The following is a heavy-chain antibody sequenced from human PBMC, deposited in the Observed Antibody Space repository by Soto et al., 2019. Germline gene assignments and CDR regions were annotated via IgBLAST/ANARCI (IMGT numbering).Heavy chain of an antibody. CDR3: AKPVRGIAGANYDS. CDR2: ISWDGKTS. V-gene: IGHV3-43*01. J-gene: IGHJ5*02. D-gene: IGHD3-16*01. Sequence: GGSLRLSCAASGFTFDDYAMHCVRQAPGKGLEWVSVISWDGKTSYYAASVRGRFTISIDNSKNFLYLYMIGLRPEDTALYYCAKPVRGIAGANYDSWGQGA. CDR1: GFTFDDYA.